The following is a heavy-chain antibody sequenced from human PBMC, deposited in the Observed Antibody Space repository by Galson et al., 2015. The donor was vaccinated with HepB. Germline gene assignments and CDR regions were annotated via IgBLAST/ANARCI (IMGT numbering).Heavy chain of an antibody. Sequence: SVKVSCKVSGDTLTNLSMHWVRQAPGKGLEWMGGFDPEHAEIIYAQKFQGRVTMTEDTSTDTAYMVLSSLRSEDTAVYYCVTDISGYLHLDVWGKGTTVTVSS. CDR2: FDPEHAEI. J-gene: IGHJ6*04. CDR1: GDTLTNLS. D-gene: IGHD5-12*01. V-gene: IGHV1-24*01. CDR3: VTDISGYLHLDV.